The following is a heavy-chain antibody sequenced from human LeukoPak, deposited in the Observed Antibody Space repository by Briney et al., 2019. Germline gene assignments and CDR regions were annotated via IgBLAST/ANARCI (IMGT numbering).Heavy chain of an antibody. CDR2: INWNSVGV. CDR1: GFTFDDYA. CDR3: AKGTVVRAVRLHYFDL. D-gene: IGHD3-10*01. Sequence: GGSLRLSCVASGFTFDDYAMHWVRQAPGKGLEWVSGINWNSVGVVYADSVRGRFTTSRDNAKNTLYLQMNSLRDEDTALYYCAKGTVVRAVRLHYFDLWGQGTQVTVSS. V-gene: IGHV3-9*01. J-gene: IGHJ4*02.